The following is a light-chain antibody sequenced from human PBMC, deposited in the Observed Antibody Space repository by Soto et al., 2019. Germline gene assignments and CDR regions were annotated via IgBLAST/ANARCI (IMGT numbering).Light chain of an antibody. V-gene: IGLV7-43*01. CDR3: LLYYGGSREVV. CDR1: TGAVTSGYY. CDR2: STI. J-gene: IGLJ2*01. Sequence: QTVVTQEPSLTVSPGGTVTLTCASGTGAVTSGYYPSWFQQKPGQPPRALIYSTIDRHSWTPARFSGFLLGGKAALTLSGVQPEDEAEYYCLLYYGGSREVVFGGGTKLTVL.